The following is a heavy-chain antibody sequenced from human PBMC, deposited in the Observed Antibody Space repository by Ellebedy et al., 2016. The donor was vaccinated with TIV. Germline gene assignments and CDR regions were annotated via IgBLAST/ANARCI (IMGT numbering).Heavy chain of an antibody. V-gene: IGHV3-48*01. CDR3: AREYRGDYNDSSDYYCSDY. Sequence: GESLKISCAASGFTFSSYSMNWVRQAPGKGLEWVSYISSSSSTIYYADSVKGRFTISRDNAKNSLYLQMNSLRAEDTAVYYCAREYRGDYNDSSDYYCSDYWGQGTLVTVSS. D-gene: IGHD3-22*01. J-gene: IGHJ4*02. CDR2: ISSSSSTI. CDR1: GFTFSSYS.